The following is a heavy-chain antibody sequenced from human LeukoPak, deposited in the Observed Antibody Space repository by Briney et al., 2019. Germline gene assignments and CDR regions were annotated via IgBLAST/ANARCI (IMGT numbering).Heavy chain of an antibody. CDR3: ARGPFWSGYRFDY. J-gene: IGHJ4*02. Sequence: NPSETLSLTCTVSGDSITSYWWTWIRQPPGKGLEWIGYVYYTGSTNYNPSLKSRVTISVDTSKNQFSLKLSSVTAADTAVYYCARGPFWSGYRFDYWGQGTLVTVSS. D-gene: IGHD3-3*01. CDR2: VYYTGST. CDR1: GDSITSYW. V-gene: IGHV4-59*12.